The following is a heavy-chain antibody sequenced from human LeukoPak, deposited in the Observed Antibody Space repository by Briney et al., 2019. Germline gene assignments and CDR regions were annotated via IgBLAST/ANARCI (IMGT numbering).Heavy chain of an antibody. J-gene: IGHJ4*02. CDR1: GYTFTGYY. Sequence: GAPVKVSCKASGYTFTGYYMHWVRQAPGQGPEWMGWMNPNSGNTGYAQKFQGKVTITRNTSISTAYMELSSLRSEDTAVYYCARGGRYYDSSGFPHYPSDYWGQGTLVTVSS. D-gene: IGHD3-22*01. CDR2: MNPNSGNT. V-gene: IGHV1-8*03. CDR3: ARGGRYYDSSGFPHYPSDY.